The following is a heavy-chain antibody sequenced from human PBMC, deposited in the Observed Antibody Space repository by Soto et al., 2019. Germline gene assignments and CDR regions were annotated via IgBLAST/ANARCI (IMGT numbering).Heavy chain of an antibody. CDR1: GGSFSGYS. J-gene: IGHJ4*02. V-gene: IGHV4-34*01. CDR2: INHSGST. CDR3: ARAPQIVAMGRPFDY. D-gene: IGHD5-12*01. Sequence: LSLTCAVYGGSFSGYSWNWIRQPPGKGLEWIGEINHSGSTNYNPSLKSRVTISLDTSKNQFSLRLTSLTAADTAVYFCARAPQIVAMGRPFDYWGQGILVTVSS.